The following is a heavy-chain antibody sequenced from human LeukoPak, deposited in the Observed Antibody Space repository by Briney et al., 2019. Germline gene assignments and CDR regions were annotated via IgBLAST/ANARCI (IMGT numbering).Heavy chain of an antibody. D-gene: IGHD2-15*01. CDR1: GGTFSSYA. CDR3: ASTDLGYCSGGSCCSAATRPRFDP. J-gene: IGHJ5*02. Sequence: ASVKVSCKASGGTFSSYAISWVRQAPGQGLEWMGRIIPILGIANYAQKFQGRVTITADKSTSTAYMELSSPRSEDTAVYYCASTDLGYCSGGSCCSAATRPRFDPWGQGTLVTVSS. CDR2: IIPILGIA. V-gene: IGHV1-69*04.